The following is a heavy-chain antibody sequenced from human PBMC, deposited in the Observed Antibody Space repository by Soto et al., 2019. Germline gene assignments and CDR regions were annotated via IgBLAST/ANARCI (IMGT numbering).Heavy chain of an antibody. CDR3: ARGAATKIVVVMYDAFAI. D-gene: IGHD3-22*01. V-gene: IGHV1-69*12. CDR1: GATLNTFINYG. CDR2: IIPVFGTP. Sequence: QVQLVQSGAEVKKPGSSVKVSCQASGATLNTFINYGITWVRQAPGQGLEWMGGIIPVFGTPNYAQKFQGRITISADESTRTAYMELSSLRFEDTAVYYCARGAATKIVVVMYDAFAIWGQGTMVTVSS. J-gene: IGHJ3*02.